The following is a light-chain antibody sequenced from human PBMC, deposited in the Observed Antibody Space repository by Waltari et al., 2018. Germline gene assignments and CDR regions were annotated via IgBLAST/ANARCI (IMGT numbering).Light chain of an antibody. J-gene: IGLJ2*01. CDR1: HIGMTC. Sequence: SYVLTQHPSVSVVPCPSARFTCGGNHIGMTCVHWYHQRPGQAPILVLYDGSDRPSGITDRFAGANSGNTATLTISRVEAGDEADYYCQVWDGSTDVVFGGGTELTVL. CDR3: QVWDGSTDVV. V-gene: IGLV3-21*02. CDR2: DGS.